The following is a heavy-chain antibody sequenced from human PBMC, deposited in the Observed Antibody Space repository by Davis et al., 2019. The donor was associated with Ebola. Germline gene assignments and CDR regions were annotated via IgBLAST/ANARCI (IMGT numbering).Heavy chain of an antibody. CDR2: ISSSGSTI. CDR1: GFTFSDYY. Sequence: PGGSLRLSCAASGFTFSDYYMSWIRQAPGKGLEWVSYISSSGSTIYYADSVKGRFTISRDNAKNSLYLQMNSLRAEDTAVYYCARAKWELLPLGYFDYWGQGTLVTVSS. CDR3: ARAKWELLPLGYFDY. J-gene: IGHJ4*02. D-gene: IGHD1-26*01. V-gene: IGHV3-11*01.